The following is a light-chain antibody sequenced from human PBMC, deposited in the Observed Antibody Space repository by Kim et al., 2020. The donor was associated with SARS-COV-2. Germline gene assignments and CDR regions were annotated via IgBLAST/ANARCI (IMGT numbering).Light chain of an antibody. CDR1: SGHSSYI. J-gene: IGLJ3*02. CDR3: ETWDSNVCV. Sequence: SAVKLTCTLSSGHSSYIIAWHQQQPGKAPRYLMKLEGSGSYNKGSGVPDRFSGSSPGADRYLTISNLQSEDEADYYCETWDSNVCVFGGGTQLTVL. V-gene: IGLV4-60*03. CDR2: LEGSGSY.